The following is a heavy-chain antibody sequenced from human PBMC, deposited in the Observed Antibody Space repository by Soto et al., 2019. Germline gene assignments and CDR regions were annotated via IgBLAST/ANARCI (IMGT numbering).Heavy chain of an antibody. CDR3: ARQGYCTNGVCSSAYYYYYYMDV. V-gene: IGHV4-34*01. CDR1: GGSFSGYY. Sequence: SETLSLTCAVYGGSFSGYYWSWIRQPPGKGLEWIGEINHSGSTNYNPSLKSRVTISVDTSKNQFSLKLSSVTAADTAVYYCARQGYCTNGVCSSAYYYYYYMDVWGKGTTVTVSS. D-gene: IGHD2-8*01. CDR2: INHSGST. J-gene: IGHJ6*03.